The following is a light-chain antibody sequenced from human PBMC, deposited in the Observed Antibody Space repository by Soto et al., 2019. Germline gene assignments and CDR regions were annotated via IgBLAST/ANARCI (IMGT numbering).Light chain of an antibody. Sequence: EIVLKQSPGTLALSPWERATLSCRASQSVSSSYLAWYQQKPGQAPRLLIYGASSRATGIPDRFSGSGSETDFTHTISRLEPEDFAVYYCQQYGSSQLTFRGGTKVEFK. CDR2: GAS. CDR1: QSVSSSY. J-gene: IGKJ4*01. CDR3: QQYGSSQLT. V-gene: IGKV3-20*01.